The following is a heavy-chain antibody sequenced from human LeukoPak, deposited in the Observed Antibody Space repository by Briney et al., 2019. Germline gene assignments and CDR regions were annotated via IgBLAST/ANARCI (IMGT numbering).Heavy chain of an antibody. V-gene: IGHV3-23*01. J-gene: IGHJ3*02. CDR2: IGSGGST. CDR3: AKPFSTTCWACAFDI. D-gene: IGHD2-2*01. CDR1: GFTFSGYA. Sequence: GGSLRLSCAASGFTFSGYAMTWVRQAPGKGLEWVSSIGSGGSTFYADSVKGRFTISRDNSKNTLYLQMNSLRAEDTAVYYCAKPFSTTCWACAFDIWGQGTMVTVSS.